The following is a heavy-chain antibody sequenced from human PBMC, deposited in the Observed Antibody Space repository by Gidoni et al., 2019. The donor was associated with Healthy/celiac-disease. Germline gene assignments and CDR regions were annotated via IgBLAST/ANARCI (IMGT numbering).Heavy chain of an antibody. Sequence: QVQLQQWGAGLLKPSETLSLTCAVYGGSFSGYSWSWTRQPPGKGLEWIGEINHSGSTNYSPSLKSRVTISVDTSKNQCSLKLSSVTAADTAVYYCARGGRFGVVIALDYWGQGTLVTVSS. CDR1: GGSFSGYS. J-gene: IGHJ4*02. CDR3: ARGGRFGVVIALDY. V-gene: IGHV4-34*01. D-gene: IGHD3-3*01. CDR2: INHSGST.